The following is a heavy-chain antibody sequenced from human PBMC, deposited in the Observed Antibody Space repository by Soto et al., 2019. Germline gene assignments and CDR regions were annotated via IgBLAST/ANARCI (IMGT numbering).Heavy chain of an antibody. Sequence: GGSLRLSCAASGFTFSSYGMHWVRQAPGKGLEWVAVIWYDGSNKYYADSVKGRFTISRDNSKNTLYLQMNSLRAEDTAVYYCASGYDSGPPQYYYYMDVWGKGTTVTVSS. V-gene: IGHV3-33*01. CDR2: IWYDGSNK. CDR3: ASGYDSGPPQYYYYMDV. J-gene: IGHJ6*03. D-gene: IGHD5-12*01. CDR1: GFTFSSYG.